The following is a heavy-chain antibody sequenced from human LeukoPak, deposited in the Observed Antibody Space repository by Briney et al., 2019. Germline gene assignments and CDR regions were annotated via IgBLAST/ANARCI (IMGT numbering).Heavy chain of an antibody. V-gene: IGHV4-4*09. CDR2: IYTTGRT. Sequence: ASETLSLTCSVSGGSVNSYYWSWIRQPPGKGLAWIGYIYTTGRTNYNPSLKSRVTISVDTSKNQFSLKLSSVTAADTAVYYCAKILGSGVWYGFDIWGQGTMVTVSS. D-gene: IGHD7-27*01. CDR1: GGSVNSYY. J-gene: IGHJ3*02. CDR3: AKILGSGVWYGFDI.